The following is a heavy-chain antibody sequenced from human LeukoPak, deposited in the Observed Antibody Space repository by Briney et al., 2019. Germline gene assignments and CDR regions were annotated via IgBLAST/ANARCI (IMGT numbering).Heavy chain of an antibody. V-gene: IGHV4-39*07. J-gene: IGHJ5*02. CDR1: GGSISSSSYY. CDR2: IYYSGST. CDR3: ARERIAAAGTDWFDP. Sequence: QPSETLSLTCTVSGGSISSSSYYWGWIRQPPGKGLEWIGSIYYSGSTYYNPSLKSRVAISVDTSKNQFSLKLSSVTAADTAVYYCARERIAAAGTDWFDPWGQGTLVTVSS. D-gene: IGHD6-13*01.